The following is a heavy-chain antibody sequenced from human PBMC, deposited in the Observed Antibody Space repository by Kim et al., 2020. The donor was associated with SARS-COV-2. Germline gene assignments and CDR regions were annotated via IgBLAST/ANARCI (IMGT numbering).Heavy chain of an antibody. CDR2: INQDGSEK. J-gene: IGHJ4*01. CDR1: GLTFSSYW. Sequence: GGSLRLSCAVSGLTFSSYWMSWVRQSPGKGLEWVANINQDGSEKYYVDSVKGRFTISRDNAKNSVYLQMNSLRAEDTAVYYCARVLHGVFDRWGHGTLVT. D-gene: IGHD3-16*01. V-gene: IGHV3-7*01. CDR3: ARVLHGVFDR.